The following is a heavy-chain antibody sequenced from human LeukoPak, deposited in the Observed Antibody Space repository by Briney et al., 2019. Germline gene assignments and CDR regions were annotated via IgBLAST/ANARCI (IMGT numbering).Heavy chain of an antibody. V-gene: IGHV4-59*01. Sequence: PSGTLSLTCAVSGGSISTYYWSWIRQPPGKGLEWIGYIYYSGNTNYNPSLKSRVTISVDTSKNQFSLKLSSVTAADTAVYYCARVGSGNFDYWGQGTLVTVSS. CDR3: ARVGSGNFDY. CDR1: GGSISTYY. D-gene: IGHD3-10*01. CDR2: IYYSGNT. J-gene: IGHJ4*02.